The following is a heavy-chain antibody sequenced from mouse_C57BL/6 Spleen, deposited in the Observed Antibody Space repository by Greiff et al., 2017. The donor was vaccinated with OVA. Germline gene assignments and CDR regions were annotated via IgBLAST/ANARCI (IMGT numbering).Heavy chain of an antibody. CDR2: ISSGGSYT. CDR1: GFTFSSYG. D-gene: IGHD1-1*01. V-gene: IGHV5-6*02. J-gene: IGHJ1*03. Sequence: DVKLVESGGDLVKPGGSLKLSCAASGFTFSSYGMSWVRQTPDKRLEWVATISSGGSYTYYPDSVKGRFTISRDNAKNTLYLQMSSLKSEDTAMYYCARHVGSSNWYFDVWGTGTTVTVSS. CDR3: ARHVGSSNWYFDV.